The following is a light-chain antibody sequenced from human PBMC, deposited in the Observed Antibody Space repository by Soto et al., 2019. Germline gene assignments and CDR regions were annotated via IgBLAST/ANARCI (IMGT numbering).Light chain of an antibody. CDR1: QGIRSA. Sequence: AIQLTQSPSSLSASVGDRVTITCRASQGIRSALGWYQQKPGKVPKLLIYAASSLHSGVPSRFSGSGSGTDFTLTISSLQPEDFATYYCLQDYNYPRTFGQGTKVDIK. J-gene: IGKJ1*01. CDR2: AAS. CDR3: LQDYNYPRT. V-gene: IGKV1-6*01.